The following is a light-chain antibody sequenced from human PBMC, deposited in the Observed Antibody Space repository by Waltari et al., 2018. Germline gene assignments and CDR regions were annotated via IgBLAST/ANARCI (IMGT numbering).Light chain of an antibody. CDR2: TES. CDR3: QQSYIIPYT. V-gene: IGKV1-39*01. Sequence: DIQMTQSPSSLSASVGDRVTITCRASQSISSYLNWYQQKPGKAPRLLIFTESSLESGVPSRFRGRGSGTDFTLTISSLQPEDFATYYCQQSYIIPYTFGQGTKLEIK. CDR1: QSISSY. J-gene: IGKJ2*01.